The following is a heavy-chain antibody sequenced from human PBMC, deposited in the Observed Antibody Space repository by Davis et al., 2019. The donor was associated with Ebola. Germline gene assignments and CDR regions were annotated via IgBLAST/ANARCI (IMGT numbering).Heavy chain of an antibody. J-gene: IGHJ4*02. D-gene: IGHD1-26*01. CDR1: GFTFSSYW. CDR2: INQDGSEK. V-gene: IGHV3-7*03. Sequence: GESLKISCAASGFTFSSYWMTWARQAPGKGLEWVATINQDGSEKSFVDSVKGRFTISRDNAKDSLYLQMNSLRADDTAVYYCSRYSGTYRDYWGQGTLVTVSS. CDR3: SRYSGTYRDY.